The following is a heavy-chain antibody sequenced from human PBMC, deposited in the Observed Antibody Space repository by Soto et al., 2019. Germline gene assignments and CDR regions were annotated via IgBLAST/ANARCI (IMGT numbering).Heavy chain of an antibody. V-gene: IGHV3-53*04. CDR1: GFTVSSNY. CDR3: ASSFGVATTFYHYYYMDV. CDR2: IYSGGST. J-gene: IGHJ6*03. Sequence: GGSLRLSCAASGFTVSSNYMSWVRQAPGKGLEWVSVIYSGGSTYYADSVKGRFTISRHNSKNTLYLQMNSLRAEDTAVYYCASSFGVATTFYHYYYMDVWGKGTTVTGSS. D-gene: IGHD5-12*01.